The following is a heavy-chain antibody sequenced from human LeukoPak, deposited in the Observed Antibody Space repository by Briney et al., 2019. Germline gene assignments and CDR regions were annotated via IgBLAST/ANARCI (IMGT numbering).Heavy chain of an antibody. D-gene: IGHD3-22*01. J-gene: IGHJ4*02. CDR3: AKGDSSGYSVTLFDY. CDR2: ISGSGGST. V-gene: IGHV3-23*01. Sequence: GGSLRLSCAASGFTFSSYAMSWVRQAPGKGLEWVSAISGSGGSTYYADSVKGRFTISRDNSKNTLYLQMNSLRAEDTAVYYCAKGDSSGYSVTLFDYWGQGTLVTVSS. CDR1: GFTFSSYA.